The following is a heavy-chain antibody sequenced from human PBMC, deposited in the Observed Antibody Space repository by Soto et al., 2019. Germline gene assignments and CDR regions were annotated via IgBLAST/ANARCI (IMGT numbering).Heavy chain of an antibody. CDR3: AGNTCHQGRWWFET. V-gene: IGHV1-69*02. Sequence: QVQLVQSGAEVKKPGSSVKVSCKTSGGTFSSYTLSWVRRAPGQGLEWMGRILPILDIPNYAQKFQGRLTITADRSTSTAYVELSRLRSDATALYCCAGNTCHQGRWWFETWGQGTLVTVSS. CDR1: GGTFSSYT. CDR2: ILPILDIP. D-gene: IGHD3-16*01. J-gene: IGHJ5*02.